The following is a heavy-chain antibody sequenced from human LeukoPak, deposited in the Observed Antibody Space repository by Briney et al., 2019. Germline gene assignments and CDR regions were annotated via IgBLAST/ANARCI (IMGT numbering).Heavy chain of an antibody. J-gene: IGHJ2*01. CDR3: ARHRNCGRGYFDL. CDR2: IFTTGST. CDR1: GGSIKGGRYY. D-gene: IGHD2-21*01. Sequence: PSETLSLTCRVWGGSIKGGRYYWRWVRQPAGKPLEWIGHIFTTGSTSYNPSLRVRVTIWEDSSKDEFSLNLKSVTAAGRDVYYCARHRNCGRGYFDLWGRSTLVIVSS. V-gene: IGHV4-61*09.